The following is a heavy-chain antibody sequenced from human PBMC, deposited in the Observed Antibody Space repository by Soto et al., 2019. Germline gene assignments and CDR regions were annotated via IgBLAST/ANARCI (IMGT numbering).Heavy chain of an antibody. J-gene: IGHJ4*02. CDR2: IVPIYRTA. V-gene: IGHV1-69*13. CDR3: VRDSGAKLSSS. D-gene: IGHD6-13*01. Sequence: SVKVFCKASGGTFSSYRINWLRQAPGQGLEWVGGIVPIYRTADYAQKFQGRVTITADESARTSYMELRSLKSQDTAVYYCVRDSGAKLSSSWGQGTLVTVSS. CDR1: GGTFSSYR.